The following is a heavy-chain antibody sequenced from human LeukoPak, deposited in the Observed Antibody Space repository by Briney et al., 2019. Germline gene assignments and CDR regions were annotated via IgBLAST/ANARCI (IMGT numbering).Heavy chain of an antibody. Sequence: ASVKVSCKASGGTFSSYAISWVRQAPGQGLEWMGRIIPILGIANYAQKFQGRVTITADKSTSTAYMELSSLRSEDTAVYYCARGGDYGDYADPFDYWGQGTLVTVSS. V-gene: IGHV1-69*04. J-gene: IGHJ4*02. D-gene: IGHD4-17*01. CDR3: ARGGDYGDYADPFDY. CDR2: IIPILGIA. CDR1: GGTFSSYA.